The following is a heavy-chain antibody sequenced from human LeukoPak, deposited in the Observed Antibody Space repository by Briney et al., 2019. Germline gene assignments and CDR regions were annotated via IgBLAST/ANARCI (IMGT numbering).Heavy chain of an antibody. D-gene: IGHD6-13*01. V-gene: IGHV3-23*01. CDR3: AKRTSSSWAFDY. CDR2: ISGSGGST. CDR1: GFTFSSYA. J-gene: IGHJ4*02. Sequence: GGSLRLSCAASGFTFSSYAMSWVRQAPGKGLEWVSAISGSGGSTYYADSVKGWFTISRDNSKNTLYLQMNSLRAEDTAVYYCAKRTSSSWAFDYWGQGTLVTVSS.